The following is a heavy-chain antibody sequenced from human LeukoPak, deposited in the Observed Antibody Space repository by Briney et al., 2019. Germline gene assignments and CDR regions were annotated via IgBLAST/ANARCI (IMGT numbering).Heavy chain of an antibody. CDR3: ASSLRKRFLEPWDNWVDP. Sequence: SETLSLTCTLSGDSITNHRCSWIRQPPGKGLEWIGHIYTSGSASYNPSLKNRVTISVDTSKNQFFLNLTSVTAADTAVYYCASSLRKRFLEPWDNWVDPWGQGALVTVSS. CDR2: IYTSGSA. J-gene: IGHJ5*02. V-gene: IGHV4-4*09. CDR1: GDSITNHR. D-gene: IGHD3-3*01.